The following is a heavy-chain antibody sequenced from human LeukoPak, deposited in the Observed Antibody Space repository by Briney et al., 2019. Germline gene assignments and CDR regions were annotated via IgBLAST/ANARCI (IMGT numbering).Heavy chain of an antibody. J-gene: IGHJ5*01. CDR1: GFTFSDYY. D-gene: IGHD4-23*01. CDR2: ISGSGSTV. V-gene: IGHV3-11*01. Sequence: SGGSLRLSCAASGFTFSDYYMSWIRQAPGKGLEWVSYISGSGSTVYYAASLRGRFTISRDNAKNSLFLQMNSLRAADTAVYYCARDRGNSDPGDWFDSWGQGTLVTVSS. CDR3: ARDRGNSDPGDWFDS.